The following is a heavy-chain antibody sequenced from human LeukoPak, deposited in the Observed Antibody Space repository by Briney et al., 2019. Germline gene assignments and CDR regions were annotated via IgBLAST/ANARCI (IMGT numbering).Heavy chain of an antibody. CDR2: INHSGST. CDR1: GGSFNGYY. D-gene: IGHD3-10*01. CDR3: ARRYYGSGKYNWFDP. J-gene: IGHJ5*02. Sequence: SETLSLTCAVYGGSFNGYYWSWIRQPPGKGLEWIGEINHSGSTNYNPSLKSRVTISVDTSKNQFSLKLSSVTAADTAVYYCARRYYGSGKYNWFDPWGQGTLVTVSS. V-gene: IGHV4-34*01.